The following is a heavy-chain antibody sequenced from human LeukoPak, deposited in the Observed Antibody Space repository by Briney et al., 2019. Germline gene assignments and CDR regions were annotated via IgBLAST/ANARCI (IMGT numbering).Heavy chain of an antibody. CDR2: IGTGGDT. D-gene: IGHD2-15*01. Sequence: PGGSLRLSCVASGFTFNIYPMTWVRQSPEKGLEWVSTIGTGGDTYYADSVKGRFTISRDDSKNTLYLQMHSLGAEDTAVYYCAKSRVVDHRGYFDYWGQGTLVTVSS. V-gene: IGHV3-23*01. CDR3: AKSRVVDHRGYFDY. CDR1: GFTFNIYP. J-gene: IGHJ4*02.